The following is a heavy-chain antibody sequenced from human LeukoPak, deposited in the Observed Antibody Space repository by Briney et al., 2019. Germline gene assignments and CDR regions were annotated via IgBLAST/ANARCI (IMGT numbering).Heavy chain of an antibody. CDR3: ARHCCSGPAKRVFDI. J-gene: IGHJ3*02. CDR1: GGSISSYY. V-gene: IGHV4-39*01. CDR2: ISYSGNT. D-gene: IGHD2-15*01. Sequence: PSETLSLTCTVSGGSISSYYWGWVRQPPGKGLEWIGTISYSGNTDYNPSLRSRITISVDTSNNQFSLRLGSVAAADTAVYHCARHCCSGPAKRVFDIWGQGTMVTVSS.